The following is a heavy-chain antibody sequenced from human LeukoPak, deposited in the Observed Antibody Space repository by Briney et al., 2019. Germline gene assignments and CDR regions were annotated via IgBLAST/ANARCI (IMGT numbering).Heavy chain of an antibody. CDR1: GYTFTSYA. V-gene: IGHV1-3*01. Sequence: GASVKVSCKASGYTFTSYAMHWVRQAPGQRLEWMGWINAGNGNTKYSQKFQGRVTITRDTSASTAYMELSSLRSEDTAVYYCARCSWASDTVDYWGQGTLVTVSS. CDR2: INAGNGNT. D-gene: IGHD3-10*02. CDR3: ARCSWASDTVDY. J-gene: IGHJ4*02.